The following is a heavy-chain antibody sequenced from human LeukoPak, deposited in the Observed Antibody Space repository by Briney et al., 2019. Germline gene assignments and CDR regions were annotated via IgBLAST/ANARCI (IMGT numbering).Heavy chain of an antibody. Sequence: SVKVSCKASGGTFSSYAISWVRQAPGQGLEWMGGIIPIFGTANHAQKFQGRVTIAADKSTSTAYMELSSLRSEDTAVYYCARKYYYGSGSLDYWGQGTLVTVSP. V-gene: IGHV1-69*06. CDR2: IIPIFGTA. J-gene: IGHJ4*02. CDR1: GGTFSSYA. D-gene: IGHD3-10*01. CDR3: ARKYYYGSGSLDY.